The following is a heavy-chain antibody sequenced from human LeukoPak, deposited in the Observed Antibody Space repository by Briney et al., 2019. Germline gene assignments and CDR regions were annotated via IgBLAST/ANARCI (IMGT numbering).Heavy chain of an antibody. Sequence: PGGSLRLSCAASGFTFSSYGIHWVRQAPGKGLEWVAVISYDGSNKYYADSVKGRFTISRDNSKNTLYLQMNSLRAEDTAVYYCAKEFAYYDFWSGYCFDYWGQGTLVTVSS. CDR3: AKEFAYYDFWSGYCFDY. V-gene: IGHV3-30*18. CDR1: GFTFSSYG. J-gene: IGHJ4*02. D-gene: IGHD3-3*01. CDR2: ISYDGSNK.